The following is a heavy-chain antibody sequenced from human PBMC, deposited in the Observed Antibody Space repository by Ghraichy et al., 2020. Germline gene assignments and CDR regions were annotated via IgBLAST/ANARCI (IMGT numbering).Heavy chain of an antibody. V-gene: IGHV1-18*01. CDR3: ARDDYYGSGSYYNWGYYYYGMDV. Sequence: ASVKVSCKASGYTFTSYGISWVRQAPGQGLEWMGWISAYNGNTNYAQKLQGRVTMTTDTSTSTAYMELRSLRSDDTAVYYCARDDYYGSGSYYNWGYYYYGMDVWGQGTTVTVSS. J-gene: IGHJ6*02. CDR1: GYTFTSYG. D-gene: IGHD3-10*01. CDR2: ISAYNGNT.